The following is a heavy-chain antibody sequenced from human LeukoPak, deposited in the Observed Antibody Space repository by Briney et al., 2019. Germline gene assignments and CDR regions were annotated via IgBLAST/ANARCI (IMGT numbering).Heavy chain of an antibody. J-gene: IGHJ4*02. D-gene: IGHD3-22*01. V-gene: IGHV3-23*01. CDR3: AEGAADYYDSSGYYGIDY. CDR1: GFTFSSYA. Sequence: LTGGSLRLSCAASGFTFSSYAMSWVRQAPGKGLEWVSAISGSGGSTYYADSVKGRFTISRDNSKNTLYLQMNSLRAEDTAVYYCAEGAADYYDSSGYYGIDYWGQGTLVTVSS. CDR2: ISGSGGST.